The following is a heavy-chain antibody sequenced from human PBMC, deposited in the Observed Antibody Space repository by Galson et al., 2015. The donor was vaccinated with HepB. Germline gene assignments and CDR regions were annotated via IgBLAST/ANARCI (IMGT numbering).Heavy chain of an antibody. Sequence: LSLTCTVSGGSISSSSYYWGWIRQPPGKGLEWIGSIYYSGSTYYNPSLKSRVTISVDTSKNQFSLKLSSVTAADTAVYYCARQVAAAGPLGWWFDPWGQGTLVTVSS. J-gene: IGHJ5*02. CDR3: ARQVAAAGPLGWWFDP. CDR2: IYYSGST. V-gene: IGHV4-39*01. D-gene: IGHD6-13*01. CDR1: GGSISSSSYY.